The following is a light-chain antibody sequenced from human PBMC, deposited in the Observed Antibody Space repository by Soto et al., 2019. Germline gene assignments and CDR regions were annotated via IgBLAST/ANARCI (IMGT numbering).Light chain of an antibody. J-gene: IGKJ4*01. Sequence: IVMTQSPATLSVSPGERATLSCRASQSVSNNLAWYQQKRGQAPRLLIYHASTRATGIPHRFSGSGSGAEFTLTMSSLQSEDFAAYYCQQYDEWPLTFGGGTRVEIK. CDR2: HAS. CDR1: QSVSNN. CDR3: QQYDEWPLT. V-gene: IGKV3-15*01.